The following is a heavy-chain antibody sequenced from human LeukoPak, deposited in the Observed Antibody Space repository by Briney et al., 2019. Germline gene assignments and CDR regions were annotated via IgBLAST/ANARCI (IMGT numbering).Heavy chain of an antibody. V-gene: IGHV3-74*01. CDR3: ARAYYGSGTSLSR. D-gene: IGHD3-10*01. Sequence: PGGSLRLSCAASGFTFSSYWMHWVRQAPGQGLVWVSRINSDGSSTSYADSVKGRFTISRDNAKNTLYLQMNSLRAEDTAVYYCARAYYGSGTSLSRWGQGTLVTVSS. CDR1: GFTFSSYW. J-gene: IGHJ4*02. CDR2: INSDGSST.